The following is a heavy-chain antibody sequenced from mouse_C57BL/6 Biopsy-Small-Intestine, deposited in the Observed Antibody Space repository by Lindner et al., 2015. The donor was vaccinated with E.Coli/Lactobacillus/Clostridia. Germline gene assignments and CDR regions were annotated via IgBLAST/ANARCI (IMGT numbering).Heavy chain of an antibody. CDR3: ARSNYDYFDY. CDR2: IYPGGGYT. D-gene: IGHD1-1*01. CDR1: GYTFTNYW. V-gene: IGHV1-63*01. Sequence: QLQESGAELVRPGTSVKMSCKASGYTFTNYWINWAKQRPGHGLEWIGDIYPGGGYTNYNEKFKGKATLTADKSSSTAYMQFTSLTSEDSAIYYCARSNYDYFDYWGQGTTLTVSS. J-gene: IGHJ2*01.